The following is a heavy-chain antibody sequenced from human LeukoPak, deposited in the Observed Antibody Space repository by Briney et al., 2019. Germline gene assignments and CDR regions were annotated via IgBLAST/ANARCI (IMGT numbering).Heavy chain of an antibody. J-gene: IGHJ4*02. CDR3: ASDFYCSSTSCRGIFDY. D-gene: IGHD2-2*01. CDR1: GGSISSGGYC. V-gene: IGHV4-31*03. Sequence: PSQTLSLTCTVSGGSISSGGYCWTWIRQHPGKGLEWIGYISYRGSTYYNPSLKSRVTISVDTSKNQFSLKLSSVTAADTAVYYCASDFYCSSTSCRGIFDYWGQGTLVTVSS. CDR2: ISYRGST.